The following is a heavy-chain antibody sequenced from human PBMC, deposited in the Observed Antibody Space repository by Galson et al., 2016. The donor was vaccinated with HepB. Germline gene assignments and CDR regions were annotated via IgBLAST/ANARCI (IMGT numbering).Heavy chain of an antibody. Sequence: ETLSLTCAVFGGTFNGYYWTWIRQPPGKGLEWIGEINHSGNTNYHPSLKSRVNLSVDMSKKQFTLELTSVTAADTAIYYCARGTYYDSATRFDPWGQGTPVTVAS. D-gene: IGHD3-3*01. J-gene: IGHJ5*02. V-gene: IGHV4-34*01. CDR1: GGTFNGYY. CDR2: INHSGNT. CDR3: ARGTYYDSATRFDP.